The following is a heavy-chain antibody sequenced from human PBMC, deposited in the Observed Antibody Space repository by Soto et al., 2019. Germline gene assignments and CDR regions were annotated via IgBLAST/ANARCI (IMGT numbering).Heavy chain of an antibody. CDR3: AREMWTRTGPQNFFDY. V-gene: IGHV1-18*01. Sequence: QVQLVQSEGEVRQPGASVKVSCRASGYTFTSYGIFWVRQAPGQGLEWMGYISPSSGVTRYAQKLQGRVTLTTDTSTTTAYMELRSLSSDDTAVYYCAREMWTRTGPQNFFDYWGLGALVTVSS. D-gene: IGHD2-21*01. CDR2: ISPSSGVT. J-gene: IGHJ4*02. CDR1: GYTFTSYG.